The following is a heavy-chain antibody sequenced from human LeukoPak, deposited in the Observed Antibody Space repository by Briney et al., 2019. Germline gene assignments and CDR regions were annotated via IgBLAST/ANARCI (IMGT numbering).Heavy chain of an antibody. CDR1: GFTFSSYA. CDR3: AKVEMATINLDY. Sequence: GGSLRLSCAASGFTFSSYAMSWVRQAPGKGREWVSAISGSGGSTYYADSVKGRFTISRDNSKNTLYLQMNSLRAEDTAVYYCAKVEMATINLDYWGQGTLVTVSS. J-gene: IGHJ4*02. CDR2: ISGSGGST. D-gene: IGHD5-24*01. V-gene: IGHV3-23*01.